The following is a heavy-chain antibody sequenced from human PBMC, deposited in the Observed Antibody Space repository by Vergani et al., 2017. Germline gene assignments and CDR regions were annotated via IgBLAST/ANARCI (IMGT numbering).Heavy chain of an antibody. CDR2: IYWNDDK. D-gene: IGHD3-22*01. CDR3: XYDSSGYYYDAFDI. V-gene: IGHV2-5*01. CDR1: GFSLSTSGVG. J-gene: IGHJ3*02. Sequence: QITLKESGPTLVKPTQTLTLTCPFSGFSLSTSGVGVGWIRQPPGKALEWLALIYWNDDKRYSPSLKSRLTITKDTSKTQVVLTMTNMDPVDTATYYCXYDSSGYYYDAFDIWGQGTMVTVSS.